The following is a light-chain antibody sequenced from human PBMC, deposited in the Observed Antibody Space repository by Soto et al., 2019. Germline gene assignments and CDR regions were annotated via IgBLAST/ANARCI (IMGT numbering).Light chain of an antibody. J-gene: IGKJ1*01. CDR2: DTF. CDR3: QQYASSPWT. V-gene: IGKV3-20*01. CDR1: QSVSSSY. Sequence: EIVLTQSPGTLSLSPGERATLSCRASQSVSSSYLAWYQQKPGQAPRLLIYDTFSSATGFPDRFSGSGSGTDFTLTISRLEPEDFAVYYCQQYASSPWTFGQGTKVEIK.